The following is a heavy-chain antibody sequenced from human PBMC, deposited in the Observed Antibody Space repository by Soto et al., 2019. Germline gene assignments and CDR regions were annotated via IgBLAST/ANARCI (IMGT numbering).Heavy chain of an antibody. J-gene: IGHJ6*02. V-gene: IGHV3-48*03. CDR1: GFRISGYE. D-gene: IGHD2-15*01. Sequence: GGSLRLSCAASGFRISGYEMNWVRQAPGRGLEWVSYISSSGSTIYYADSVKGRFTISRDDANNLVSLQVNSLRGKDTAVYFCTRDGVSISEAARNYNGMDVGGQGATVAVSS. CDR3: TRDGVSISEAARNYNGMDV. CDR2: ISSSGSTI.